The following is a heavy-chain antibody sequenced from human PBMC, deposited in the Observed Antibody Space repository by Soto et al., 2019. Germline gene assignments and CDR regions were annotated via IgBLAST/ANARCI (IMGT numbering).Heavy chain of an antibody. Sequence: GASVKVSCKASGYTFTTYGFNWVRQAPGQGLEWMGWISPYNGDTNYAQNFQGRVTLTTDTFTSTAYMELRSLTSDDTAIYYCARTPRAQMIVLEAATRFDYWGQGTLVTVSS. CDR3: ARTPRAQMIVLEAATRFDY. CDR1: GYTFTTYG. CDR2: ISPYNGDT. D-gene: IGHD2-15*01. V-gene: IGHV1-18*04. J-gene: IGHJ4*02.